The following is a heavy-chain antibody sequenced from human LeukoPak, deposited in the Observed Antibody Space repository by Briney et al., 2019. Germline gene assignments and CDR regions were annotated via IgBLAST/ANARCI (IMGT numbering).Heavy chain of an antibody. CDR3: ARAEGYGGELDS. J-gene: IGHJ4*02. D-gene: IGHD4-23*01. Sequence: GGSLRLSCAASGFTFSTYGMHWVRQAPGKGLEWVAVIPYDGSNKYYADSVKGRFTISRENSKNGLYLQMNSLRAEDTAVYYCARAEGYGGELDSWGQGTLVTVSS. CDR1: GFTFSTYG. CDR2: IPYDGSNK. V-gene: IGHV3-30*19.